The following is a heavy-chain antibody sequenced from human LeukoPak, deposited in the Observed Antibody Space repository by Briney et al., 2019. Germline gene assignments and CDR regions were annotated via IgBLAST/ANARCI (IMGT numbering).Heavy chain of an antibody. Sequence: PGGSLRLSCAASGFTFSIYHMTWVRQAPGKGLEWVSGITNSGGSTHYADSVKGRFTISRDNSKNTLYLQMNSLRAEDTAVYYCAKGLGGFDYWGQGTLVTVSS. D-gene: IGHD1-26*01. CDR1: GFTFSIYH. J-gene: IGHJ4*02. CDR2: ITNSGGST. CDR3: AKGLGGFDY. V-gene: IGHV3-23*01.